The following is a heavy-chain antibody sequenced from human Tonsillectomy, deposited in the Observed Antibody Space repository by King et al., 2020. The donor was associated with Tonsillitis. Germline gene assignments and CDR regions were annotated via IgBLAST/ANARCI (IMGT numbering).Heavy chain of an antibody. CDR2: INPIVGPA. CDR1: GGSFRSYG. CDR3: AGGDYIYSPWEVYFHH. V-gene: IGHV1-69*01. Sequence: QLVQSGAEVKKPGSSVKVSCKAYGGSFRSYGITWVRQAPGQGLEWMGGINPIVGPAQYAQKFQGRVSMTADEVTNTAYMELSGLTSEDTAVYFCAGGDYIYSPWEVYFHHWGQGTLVTVSS. J-gene: IGHJ1*01. D-gene: IGHD1-26*01.